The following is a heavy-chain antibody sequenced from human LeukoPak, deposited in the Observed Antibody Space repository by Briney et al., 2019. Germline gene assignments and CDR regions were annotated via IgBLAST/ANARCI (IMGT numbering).Heavy chain of an antibody. CDR1: GFTFNSYG. D-gene: IGHD1-26*01. J-gene: IGHJ3*02. CDR2: IRYDGSKS. V-gene: IGHV3-30*02. Sequence: PGGSLRLSCAASGFTFNSYGMHWVRQAPGKGLEWVAFIRYDGSKSYFADSVKGRFALSRDNSKNTLYLQMSSLRPEDTAVYFCAKDGGSGSYFGFDIWGQGTMVTVSS. CDR3: AKDGGSGSYFGFDI.